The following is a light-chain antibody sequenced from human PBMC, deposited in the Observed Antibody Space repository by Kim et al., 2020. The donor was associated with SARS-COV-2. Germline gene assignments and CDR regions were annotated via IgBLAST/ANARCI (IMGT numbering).Light chain of an antibody. V-gene: IGLV3-19*01. CDR2: GKN. Sequence: ALGLTVRIKCQGDSLRSYYATCYQQKPGQAPIHVIYGKNNRPSGIPDRFSGSSSGNTASLTITGTQAGDEADYYCNSRDSNDNVVFGGGTQLTVL. CDR3: NSRDSNDNVV. J-gene: IGLJ2*01. CDR1: SLRSYY.